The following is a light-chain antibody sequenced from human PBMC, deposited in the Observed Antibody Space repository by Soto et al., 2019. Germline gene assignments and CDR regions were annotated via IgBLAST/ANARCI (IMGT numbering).Light chain of an antibody. CDR3: QQYNSYLMYT. J-gene: IGKJ2*01. CDR1: QSISSW. V-gene: IGKV1-5*01. Sequence: DIQMTQSPSTLSASVGDRVTITFRASQSISSWLAWYQKKPGKAPKLLIYDASSLESGVPSRFSGSGYGTEFTLTISSLQPDDFATYYCQQYNSYLMYTFGQGTKLEIK. CDR2: DAS.